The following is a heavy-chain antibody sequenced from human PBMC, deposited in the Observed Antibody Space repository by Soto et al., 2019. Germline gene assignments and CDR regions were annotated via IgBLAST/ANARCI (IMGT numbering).Heavy chain of an antibody. CDR3: ARWVVRGVRPDFGWFDP. Sequence: PGESLKISCKGSGYSFTSYWIGWVRQMPGKGLEWMGIIYPGDSDTRYSPSFQGQVTISADKSISTAYLQWSSLKASDTAMYYCARWVVRGVRPDFGWFDPWGKGTLVTVSS. CDR1: GYSFTSYW. D-gene: IGHD3-10*01. CDR2: IYPGDSDT. J-gene: IGHJ5*02. V-gene: IGHV5-51*01.